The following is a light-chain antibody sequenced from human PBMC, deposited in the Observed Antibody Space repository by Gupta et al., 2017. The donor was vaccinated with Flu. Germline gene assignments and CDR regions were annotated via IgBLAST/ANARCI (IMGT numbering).Light chain of an antibody. V-gene: IGKV1-9*01. CDR2: ASS. CDR3: QQLNNYPPLT. J-gene: IGKJ5*01. Sequence: DIQLTQSPSFLSASVGDRVTITCRASQGISSYLAWYQQKPGKAPKLLIYASSTLQSGVPSRFSGSGSGTEFTLTISSRQPEDFATYYCQQLNNYPPLTFGQGTRLEIK. CDR1: QGISSY.